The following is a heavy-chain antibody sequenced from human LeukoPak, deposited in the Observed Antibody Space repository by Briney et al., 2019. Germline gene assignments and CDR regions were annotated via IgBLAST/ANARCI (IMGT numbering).Heavy chain of an antibody. J-gene: IGHJ4*02. CDR1: GFTFDDYG. D-gene: IGHD4-23*01. CDR2: INWNGGST. CDR3: ASGHGGNLSGLFDY. Sequence: GGSLRLSCAASGFTFDDYGMSWVRQAPGKGLEWASGINWNGGSTGYADSVKGRFTISGDNAKNSLYLQMNSLRAEDTAVYYCASGHGGNLSGLFDYWGQGTLVTVSS. V-gene: IGHV3-20*04.